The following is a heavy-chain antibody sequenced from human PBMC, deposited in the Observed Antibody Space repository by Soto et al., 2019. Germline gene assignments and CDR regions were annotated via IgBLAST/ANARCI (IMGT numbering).Heavy chain of an antibody. Sequence: QVQLVQSGAEVKKPGSSVKVSCKASGGTFSSYAISWVRQAPGQGLEWMGGIIPIFGTANYAQKFQGRVTITADESTSTAYMELSSLRSEDTAVYYCAREEGVGYCSGGSCYYGMDVWGQGTTVTVSS. CDR3: AREEGVGYCSGGSCYYGMDV. CDR2: IIPIFGTA. V-gene: IGHV1-69*01. D-gene: IGHD2-15*01. CDR1: GGTFSSYA. J-gene: IGHJ6*02.